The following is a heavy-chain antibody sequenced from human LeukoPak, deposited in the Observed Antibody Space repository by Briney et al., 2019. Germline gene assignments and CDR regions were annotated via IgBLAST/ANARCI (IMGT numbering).Heavy chain of an antibody. J-gene: IGHJ4*02. V-gene: IGHV3-7*01. CDR2: IKQDGSEK. CDR1: GFTLSSYS. Sequence: GGSLRLSCAASGFTLSSYSMNWVRQAPGKGLEWVANIKQDGSEKYYVDSVKGRFTISRDNAKNSLYLQMNSLRAEDTAVYYCARGIVDGYWGQGTLVTVSS. CDR3: ARGIVDGY. D-gene: IGHD3-22*01.